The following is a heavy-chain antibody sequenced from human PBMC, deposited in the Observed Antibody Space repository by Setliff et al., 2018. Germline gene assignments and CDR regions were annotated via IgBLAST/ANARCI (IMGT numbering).Heavy chain of an antibody. V-gene: IGHV4-39*01. CDR3: VRPGGTTVVARHFDY. CDR1: GGSISSSNYY. D-gene: IGHD2-15*01. Sequence: SETLSLTCTVSGGSISSSNYYWGWIRQPPGKGLEWIGSIYYSGSTYYNLSLTSRVTMSVDTSRNQFSLELRSVTVADTATYYCVRPGGTTVVARHFDYWGAGILVTVSS. CDR2: IYYSGST. J-gene: IGHJ4*01.